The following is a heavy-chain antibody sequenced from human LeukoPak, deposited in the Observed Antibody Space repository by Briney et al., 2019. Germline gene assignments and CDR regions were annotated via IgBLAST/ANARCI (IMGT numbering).Heavy chain of an antibody. CDR2: ISGSGGST. V-gene: IGHV3-23*01. D-gene: IGHD2/OR15-2a*01. CDR3: ARQVLDSRRDYYDAFDI. Sequence: GGSLRLSCAASGFTFSSYAMSWVRQAPGKGLEWVSAISGSGGSTYYADPVKGRFTISRDNAKNSLYLQMNSLRAEDTAVYYCARQVLDSRRDYYDAFDIWGQGTMVTVSS. CDR1: GFTFSSYA. J-gene: IGHJ3*02.